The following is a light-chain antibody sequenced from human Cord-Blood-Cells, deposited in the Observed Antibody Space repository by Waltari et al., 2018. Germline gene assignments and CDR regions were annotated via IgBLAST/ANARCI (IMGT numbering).Light chain of an antibody. CDR2: DVS. CDR3: CSYAGSYNVV. J-gene: IGLJ2*01. Sequence: QSALTQPRSVSGSPGQSVTISCTGTSSDVGGYNYVSWYQQHPGKAPKLMIYDVSKRPSGVPERFSGSKSGNAAPLTICGLQAEDEADYYCCSYAGSYNVVFGGGTKLTVL. V-gene: IGLV2-11*01. CDR1: SSDVGGYNY.